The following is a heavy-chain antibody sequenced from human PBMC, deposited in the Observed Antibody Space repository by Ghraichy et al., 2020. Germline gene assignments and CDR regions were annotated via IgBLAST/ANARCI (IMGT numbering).Heavy chain of an antibody. CDR2: INHSGST. J-gene: IGHJ4*02. V-gene: IGHV4-34*01. CDR1: GGSFSGYY. Sequence: SETLSLTCAVYGGSFSGYYWSWIRQPPGKGLEWIGEINHSGSTNYNPSLKSRVTISVDTSKNQFSLKLSSVTAADTAVYYCARSEDKRGRVVPAATPWGYWGQGTLVTVSS. CDR3: ARSEDKRGRVVPAATPWGY. D-gene: IGHD2-2*02.